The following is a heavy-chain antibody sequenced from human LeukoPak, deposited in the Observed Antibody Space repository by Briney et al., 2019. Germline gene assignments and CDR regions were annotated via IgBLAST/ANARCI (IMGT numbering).Heavy chain of an antibody. CDR3: ATGPIWFGELIFDY. Sequence: ASVKVSCKASGGTFSSYAISWVRQAPGQGLEWMGGIIPIFGTANYAQKFQGRVTMTEDTSTDTAYMELSSLRSEDTAVYYCATGPIWFGELIFDYWGQGTLVTVSS. CDR2: IIPIFGTA. J-gene: IGHJ4*02. V-gene: IGHV1-69*06. D-gene: IGHD3-10*01. CDR1: GGTFSSYA.